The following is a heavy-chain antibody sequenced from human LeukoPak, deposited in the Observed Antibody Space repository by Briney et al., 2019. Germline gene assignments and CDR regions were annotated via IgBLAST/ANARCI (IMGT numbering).Heavy chain of an antibody. V-gene: IGHV1-18*01. Sequence: GASVTVSCKASGYTFTSYGISWVRQAPGQGLEWMGWISAYNGNTNYAQKPQGRVTMTTDTSTSTAYMELRSLRSDDTAVYYCARGVGGDYITWFDPWGQGTLVTVSS. CDR1: GYTFTSYG. CDR2: ISAYNGNT. J-gene: IGHJ5*02. D-gene: IGHD4-17*01. CDR3: ARGVGGDYITWFDP.